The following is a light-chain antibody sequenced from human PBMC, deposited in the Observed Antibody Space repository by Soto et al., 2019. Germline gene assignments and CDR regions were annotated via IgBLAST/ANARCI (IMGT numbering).Light chain of an antibody. J-gene: IGKJ1*01. CDR3: VQFAHFPRT. CDR2: QVS. V-gene: IGKV2-24*01. Sequence: DIVLTQTPLSSPVTLGQPASISCRSSQSLVYSDGNTYLSWLQQRPGQPPRLLIYQVSNRFSGVPDRVSGSGAGTDFTLKISRVEAEDVGVYYCVQFAHFPRTCGQGTKVEIK. CDR1: QSLVYSDGNTY.